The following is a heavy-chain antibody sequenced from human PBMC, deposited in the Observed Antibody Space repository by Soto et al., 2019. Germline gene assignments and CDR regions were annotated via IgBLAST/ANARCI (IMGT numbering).Heavy chain of an antibody. CDR2: XNXXXGSX. V-gene: IGHV1-46*01. CDR1: RYIFINYY. D-gene: IGHD6-13*01. Sequence: GXSVKVSCKTSRYIFINYYIHWVRQAPGQXXXXXXXXNXXXGSXXSPXXXXXXPNXXXXXXXSKVYMALSRLISEDTAVYYCARDLAAADYWGQGTLVTVSS. J-gene: IGHJ4*02. CDR3: ARDLAAADY.